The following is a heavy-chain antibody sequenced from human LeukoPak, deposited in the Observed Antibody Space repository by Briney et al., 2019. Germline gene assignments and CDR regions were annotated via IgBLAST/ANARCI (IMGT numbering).Heavy chain of an antibody. J-gene: IGHJ4*02. Sequence: PGGSLRLSCAASGFTFSSYAMSWIRQPPGKGLEWIGEINHSGSTNYNPSLKSRVTISVDTSKNQFSLKLSSVTAADTAVYYCARGARVRELLENYYFDYWGQGTLVTVSS. V-gene: IGHV4-34*01. CDR3: ARGARVRELLENYYFDY. CDR1: GFTFSSYA. CDR2: INHSGST. D-gene: IGHD1-26*01.